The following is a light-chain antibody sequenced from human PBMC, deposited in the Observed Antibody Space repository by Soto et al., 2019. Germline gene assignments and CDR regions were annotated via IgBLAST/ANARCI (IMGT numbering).Light chain of an antibody. V-gene: IGKV3-20*01. CDR3: QQYGSSPGIT. J-gene: IGKJ5*01. CDR2: DAS. CDR1: QSVRSN. Sequence: EIVMAQSPATLSVSAGERATLSCRARQSVRSNLAWYQQKPGQAPRLLIYDASSRATGIPDRFSGSGSGTDFTLTISRLEPEDFAVYYCQQYGSSPGITFGQGTRLEIK.